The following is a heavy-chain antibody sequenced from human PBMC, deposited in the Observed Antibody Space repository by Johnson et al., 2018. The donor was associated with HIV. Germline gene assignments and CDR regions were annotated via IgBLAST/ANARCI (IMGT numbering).Heavy chain of an antibody. V-gene: IGHV3-30*04. CDR1: GFTFSSYA. J-gene: IGHJ3*02. CDR2: ISYDGSNK. Sequence: VQLVESGGGVVQPGRSLRLSCAASGFTFSSYAMHWVRQAPAKGLEWVAAISYDGSNKYYADSVKGRFTISRDNSKNTLYVQMNSLRVEDTAVYYCAKMSRGRQDAFDIWGQGAMVSVSA. D-gene: IGHD3-16*01. CDR3: AKMSRGRQDAFDI.